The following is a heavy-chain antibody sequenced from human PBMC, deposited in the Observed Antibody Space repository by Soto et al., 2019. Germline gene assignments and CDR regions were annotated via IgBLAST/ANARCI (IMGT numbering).Heavy chain of an antibody. D-gene: IGHD3-22*01. J-gene: IGHJ6*02. Sequence: PSQTLSLTCAISGDSVSSNSAAWNWIRQSPSRGLEWLGRTYYRSKWYNDYAVSVKSRITINPDTSKNQFSLQLNSVTPEDTAVYYCARDPGEGSYASSGYYPNYYYGMDVCGQGTTVTV. CDR1: GDSVSSNSAA. CDR3: ARDPGEGSYASSGYYPNYYYGMDV. CDR2: TYYRSKWYN. V-gene: IGHV6-1*01.